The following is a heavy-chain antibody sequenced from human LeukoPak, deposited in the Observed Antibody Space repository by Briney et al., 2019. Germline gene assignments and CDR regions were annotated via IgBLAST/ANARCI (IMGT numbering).Heavy chain of an antibody. J-gene: IGHJ3*02. V-gene: IGHV1-8*01. CDR3: ARAYYYDSRGAFDI. CDR2: MNPNSGNT. Sequence: ASVKVSCKASGYTFTSYDINWVPQATGQGLEWMGWMNPNSGNTGYAQKFQGRVTMTRNTSISTAYMELSSLRSEDTAVYYCARAYYYDSRGAFDIWGQGTMVTVSS. CDR1: GYTFTSYD. D-gene: IGHD3-22*01.